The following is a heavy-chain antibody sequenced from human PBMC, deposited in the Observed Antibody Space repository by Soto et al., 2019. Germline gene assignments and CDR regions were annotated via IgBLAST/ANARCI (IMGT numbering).Heavy chain of an antibody. D-gene: IGHD5-12*01. CDR3: AKRGAGYNYDY. V-gene: IGHV5-51*01. J-gene: IGHJ4*02. CDR2: IFPADSET. Sequence: GESLKISCGASGYSFPGFWIGWVRQMPGKGLEWMGIIFPADSETRYSPSFQGQVTISADKSISTAYLEWSSLKASDTAIYYCAKRGAGYNYDYWGQGTLVTVSS. CDR1: GYSFPGFW.